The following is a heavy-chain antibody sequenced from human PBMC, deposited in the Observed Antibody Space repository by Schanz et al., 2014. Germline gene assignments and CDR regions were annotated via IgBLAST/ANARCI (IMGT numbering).Heavy chain of an antibody. CDR3: VKDLQRELLRDDHYYGMDV. V-gene: IGHV3-30-3*02. Sequence: LVESGGGVVQPGRSLRLSCAASGFTFSSYPMHWVRQAPGKGLEWVALISYDGINKYYADSVKGRFTISRDNSKNTLYLQMNSLRAEDTAVYYCVKDLQRELLRDDHYYGMDVWGQGTTVTVSS. J-gene: IGHJ6*02. D-gene: IGHD1-26*01. CDR2: ISYDGINK. CDR1: GFTFSSYP.